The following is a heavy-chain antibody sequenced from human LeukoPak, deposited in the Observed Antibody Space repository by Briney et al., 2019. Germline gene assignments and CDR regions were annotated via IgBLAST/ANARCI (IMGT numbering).Heavy chain of an antibody. Sequence: GGSLRLSCVASEFTFSSYNMNWVRQAPGKGLEWVSSISSSGSYIYYADAVKGRFTISRDNAKNSLYLQMNSLRAEDTAVYYCAREIFWSGYYSNLHFDYWGRGTQVTVSS. D-gene: IGHD3-3*01. CDR2: ISSSGSYI. J-gene: IGHJ4*02. V-gene: IGHV3-21*01. CDR3: AREIFWSGYYSNLHFDY. CDR1: EFTFSSYN.